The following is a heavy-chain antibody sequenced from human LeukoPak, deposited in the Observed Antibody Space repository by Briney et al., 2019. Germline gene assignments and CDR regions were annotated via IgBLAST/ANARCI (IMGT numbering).Heavy chain of an antibody. CDR1: EFTFSDYY. V-gene: IGHV3-11*01. Sequence: GGSLRLSCAASEFTFSDYYMSWIRQAPGKGLEWVSYISYSGDTVYYADSVKGRFTVSRDNAKNSLYLQMNSLRAEDTAVYYCARLGIITAAGSNDYWGQGTLVTVSS. J-gene: IGHJ4*02. D-gene: IGHD6-13*01. CDR2: ISYSGDTV. CDR3: ARLGIITAAGSNDY.